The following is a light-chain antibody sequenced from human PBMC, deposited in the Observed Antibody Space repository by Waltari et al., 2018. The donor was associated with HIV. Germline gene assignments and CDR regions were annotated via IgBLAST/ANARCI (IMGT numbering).Light chain of an antibody. CDR3: SSYTSSSTLYV. V-gene: IGLV2-14*01. Sequence: QSALTQPASVSGSPGQSITISCTGTSSDVGGYNYVSWYQQHPGKVPKLMIFEVSNRPSGVSNRFSGSKSGNTASLTISGLQVEDEADYYCSSYTSSSTLYVFGSGTKVTVL. CDR2: EVS. J-gene: IGLJ1*01. CDR1: SSDVGGYNY.